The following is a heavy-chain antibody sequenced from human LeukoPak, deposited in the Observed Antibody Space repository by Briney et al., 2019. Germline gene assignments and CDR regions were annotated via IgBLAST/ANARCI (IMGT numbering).Heavy chain of an antibody. CDR2: IKQDGSEK. J-gene: IGHJ6*02. CDR3: AKFKADYYYYGMDV. V-gene: IGHV3-7*03. CDR1: GFTFSNYR. Sequence: GGSLRLSCAASGFTFSNYRMNWVRQAPGKGLEWVANIKQDGSEKYYVDSVKGRFTISRDNSKNTLYLQMNSLRAEDTAVYYCAKFKADYYYYGMDVWGQGTTVTVSS.